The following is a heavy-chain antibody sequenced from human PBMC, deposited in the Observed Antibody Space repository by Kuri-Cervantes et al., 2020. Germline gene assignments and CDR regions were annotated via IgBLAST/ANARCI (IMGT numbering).Heavy chain of an antibody. V-gene: IGHV1-18*01. CDR2: ISAYKDNT. Sequence: ASVKVSCKASGYTFTSYGISWVRQAPGQGLEWMGWISAYKDNTNYAQRLQGRVTMTTDTSTSTAYMELRSLRSDDTAVYYCARVNYYGSGSPHLPWGQGTLVTVSS. CDR3: ARVNYYGSGSPHLP. D-gene: IGHD3-10*01. J-gene: IGHJ5*02. CDR1: GYTFTSYG.